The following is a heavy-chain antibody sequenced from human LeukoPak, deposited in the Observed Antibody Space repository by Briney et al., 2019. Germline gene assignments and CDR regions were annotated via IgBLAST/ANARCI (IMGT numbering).Heavy chain of an antibody. D-gene: IGHD6-19*01. CDR3: ARTGGWPLPYFDY. CDR1: GFAFSIYW. V-gene: IGHV3-7*01. Sequence: PGGSLRLSCAASGFAFSIYWMSWVRQAPGRGLEWVANMNQDGSERYFVDSVKGRFTISRDNAKNSLYLQMNSLRAEDTALYYCARTGGWPLPYFDYWGQGTLVTVSS. CDR2: MNQDGSER. J-gene: IGHJ4*02.